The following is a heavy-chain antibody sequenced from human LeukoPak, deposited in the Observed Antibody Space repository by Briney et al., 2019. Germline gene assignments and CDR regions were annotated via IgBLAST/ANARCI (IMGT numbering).Heavy chain of an antibody. V-gene: IGHV3-23*01. J-gene: IGHJ4*02. Sequence: GGSLRLSCAASGITFNSYAMSWVRQAPGKGLEWVSAISGSGGSTYYAVSVKGRFTISRDNSKNTLYLQMNSVRAEDTAVYYCAKDLEQWLAPGDFDYWGQGTLVTVSS. CDR2: ISGSGGST. CDR1: GITFNSYA. CDR3: AKDLEQWLAPGDFDY. D-gene: IGHD6-19*01.